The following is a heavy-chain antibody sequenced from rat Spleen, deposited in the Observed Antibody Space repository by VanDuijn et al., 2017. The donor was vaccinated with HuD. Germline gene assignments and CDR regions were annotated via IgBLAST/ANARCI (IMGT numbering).Heavy chain of an antibody. J-gene: IGHJ2*01. CDR2: ITYDGSST. CDR3: ATRHDYFDY. V-gene: IGHV5-29*01. CDR1: GFTFSDYA. Sequence: EVQLVESGGGQVQPGKSLKLSCVASGFTFSDYAMAWVRQAPTQGLEWVASITYDGSSTYCRDSVKGRFTISRDNAKSTLYLQMDSLRSEDTATYYCATRHDYFDYWGPGVMVTVSS.